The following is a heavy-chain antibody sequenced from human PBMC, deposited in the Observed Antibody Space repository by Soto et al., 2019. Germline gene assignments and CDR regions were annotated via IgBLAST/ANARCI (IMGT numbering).Heavy chain of an antibody. J-gene: IGHJ4*02. CDR1: GGTFSSYA. D-gene: IGHD3-22*01. Sequence: SVKVSCKASGGTFSSYAISWVRHAPGQGLEWMGGIIPIFGTANYAQKFQGRVTITADKSTSTAYMELSSLRSEDTAVYYCASGYYYDSSGYYHFDYWGQGTLVTVSS. V-gene: IGHV1-69*06. CDR2: IIPIFGTA. CDR3: ASGYYYDSSGYYHFDY.